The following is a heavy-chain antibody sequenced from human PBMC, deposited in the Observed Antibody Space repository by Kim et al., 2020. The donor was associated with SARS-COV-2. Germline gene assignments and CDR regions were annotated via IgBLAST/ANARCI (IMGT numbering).Heavy chain of an antibody. D-gene: IGHD2-2*02. J-gene: IGHJ3*02. V-gene: IGHV1-18*01. CDR3: ARVGEIVVVPAAIIAFDI. CDR1: GYTFTSYG. CDR2: ISAYNGNT. Sequence: ASVKVSCKASGYTFTSYGISWVRQAPGQGLEWMGWISAYNGNTNYAQKLQGRVTMTTDTSTSTAYMELRSLRSDDTAVYYCARVGEIVVVPAAIIAFDIWGQGTRVTVSS.